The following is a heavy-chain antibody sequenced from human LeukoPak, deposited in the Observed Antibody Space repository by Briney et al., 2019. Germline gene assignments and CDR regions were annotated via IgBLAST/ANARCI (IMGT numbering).Heavy chain of an antibody. CDR2: IYYSGGT. V-gene: IGHV4-59*01. J-gene: IGHJ6*03. CDR3: AKSYYGDTPRYYYMDV. CDR1: GGSISSYY. D-gene: IGHD4-17*01. Sequence: SETLSLTCTVSGGSISSYYWSWIRQPPGKGLEWIGYIYYSGGTNYNPSLKSRVTISVDTSKNQFSLKLSSVTAADTAVYYCAKSYYGDTPRYYYMDVWGKGTTVTVSS.